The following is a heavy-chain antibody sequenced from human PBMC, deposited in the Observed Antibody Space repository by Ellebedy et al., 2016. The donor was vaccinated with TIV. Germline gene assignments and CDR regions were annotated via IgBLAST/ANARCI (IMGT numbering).Heavy chain of an antibody. Sequence: AASVKVSCKASGYTFSSYYMHWVRQAPGQGLEWMGIINPSGGSTTYAQNLQGRVTMTRDTSTTTVYMELNSLRSEDTAVYYCARYSGSYYSLDYWGQGTLVTVSS. CDR3: ARYSGSYYSLDY. CDR1: GYTFSSYY. J-gene: IGHJ4*02. CDR2: INPSGGST. V-gene: IGHV1-46*04. D-gene: IGHD1-26*01.